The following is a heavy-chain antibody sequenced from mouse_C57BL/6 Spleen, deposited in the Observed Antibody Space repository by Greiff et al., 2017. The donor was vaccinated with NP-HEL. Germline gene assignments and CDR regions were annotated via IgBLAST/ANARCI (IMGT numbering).Heavy chain of an antibody. V-gene: IGHV6-6*01. J-gene: IGHJ2*01. D-gene: IGHD2-4*01. Sequence: EVQVVESGGGLVQPGGSMKLSCAASGFTFSDAWMDWVRQSPEKGLEWVAEIRNKANNHATYYAESVKGRFTISRDDSKSSVYLQMNSVRAEDTGIYYCTRDYDYDGYYFDYWGQGTTLTVSS. CDR2: IRNKANNHAT. CDR3: TRDYDYDGYYFDY. CDR1: GFTFSDAW.